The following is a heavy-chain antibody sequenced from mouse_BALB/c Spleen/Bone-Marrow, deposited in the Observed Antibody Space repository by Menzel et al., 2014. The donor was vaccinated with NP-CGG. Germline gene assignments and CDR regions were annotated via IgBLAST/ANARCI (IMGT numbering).Heavy chain of an antibody. CDR3: ALYYYGSSGFAY. V-gene: IGHV14-3*02. CDR1: GFNIKDTY. D-gene: IGHD1-1*01. J-gene: IGHJ3*01. Sequence: VQLQQSGAELVKPGASVKLSCTASGFNIKDTYMHWVKQRPEQGLEWIGRIDPANGNTKYDPKFQGKATITADTFSNTAYLQLSSLTSEDTAVYCCALYYYGSSGFAYWGQGTLVTVSA. CDR2: IDPANGNT.